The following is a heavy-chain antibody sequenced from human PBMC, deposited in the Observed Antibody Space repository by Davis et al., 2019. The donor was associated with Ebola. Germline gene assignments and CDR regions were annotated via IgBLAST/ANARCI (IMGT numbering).Heavy chain of an antibody. D-gene: IGHD6-19*01. V-gene: IGHV3-64D*06. CDR1: GFTFSSSA. CDR2: ISNDGSST. CDR3: VKDVTHGSGWYHFDY. J-gene: IGHJ4*02. Sequence: GGSLRLSCSASGFTFSSSAMHWVRQAPGKGLEYISGISNDGSSTYSPDSVKGRFTISRDNSKNTLHLLMSGLRPEDTAVYYCVKDVTHGSGWYHFDYWGQGTLVTVSS.